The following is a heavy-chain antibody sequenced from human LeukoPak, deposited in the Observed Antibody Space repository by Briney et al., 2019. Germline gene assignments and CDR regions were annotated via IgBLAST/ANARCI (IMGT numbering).Heavy chain of an antibody. CDR2: ISYDGSNK. J-gene: IGHJ3*02. CDR1: GFTFSSYG. D-gene: IGHD2-15*01. V-gene: IGHV3-30*03. Sequence: GGSLRLSCAASGFTFSSYGMHWVRQAPGKGLEWVAVISYDGSNKYYADSVKGRFTISRDNSKNTLYLQMNSLRAEDTAVYYCARGARVVAATSAYAFDIWGQGTMVTVSS. CDR3: ARGARVVAATSAYAFDI.